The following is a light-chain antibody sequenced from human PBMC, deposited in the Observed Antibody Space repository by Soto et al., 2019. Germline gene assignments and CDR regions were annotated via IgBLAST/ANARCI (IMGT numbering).Light chain of an antibody. CDR3: QQYSASPWT. CDR2: GAS. Sequence: EIVLTQSPGTLSLSSGERATLSCRASQSVSSSYLAWYQQKPGQAPRLLIYGASSRATGIPDRFSGSGSGTDFTLTISRLEPEDFALYYCQQYSASPWTFGQGTKVEMK. V-gene: IGKV3-20*01. CDR1: QSVSSSY. J-gene: IGKJ1*01.